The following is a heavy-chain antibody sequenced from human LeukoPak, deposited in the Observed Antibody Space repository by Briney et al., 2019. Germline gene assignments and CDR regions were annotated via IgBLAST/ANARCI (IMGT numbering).Heavy chain of an antibody. V-gene: IGHV4-34*01. CDR3: ASLLGGDYTY. J-gene: IGHJ4*02. D-gene: IGHD4-17*01. Sequence: SETLSLTCAVYGGSFSGYYWSWIRQPPGKGLEWIGEINHSGSTNYNPSLKSRVTISVDTSKNQFSLKLSSVTAADTAVYYCASLLGGDYTYWGQGTLVTVSS. CDR2: INHSGST. CDR1: GGSFSGYY.